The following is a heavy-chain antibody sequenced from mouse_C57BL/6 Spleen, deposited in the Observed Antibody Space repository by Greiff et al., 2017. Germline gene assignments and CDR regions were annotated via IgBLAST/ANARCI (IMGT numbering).Heavy chain of an antibody. CDR3: SSCDEFAY. CDR1: GYSITSGYY. V-gene: IGHV3-6*01. CDR2: ISYYGSN. Sequence: DVQLQESGPGLVKPSQSLSLTCSVTGYSITSGYYWNWIRQFPGNQLEWMGYISYYGSNNYNTSLKNPSSITRDTSKTQLVLKLNSVTNEDAATYYCSSCDEFAYWGQGTLVTVSA. J-gene: IGHJ3*01. D-gene: IGHD2-13*01.